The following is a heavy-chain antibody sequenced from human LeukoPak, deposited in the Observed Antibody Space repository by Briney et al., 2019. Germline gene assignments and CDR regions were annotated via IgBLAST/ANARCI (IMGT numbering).Heavy chain of an antibody. D-gene: IGHD6-13*01. CDR1: GFTFSSYS. Sequence: GGSLRLSCAASGFTFSSYSMNWVRRAPGKGLEWVSSISSSSSYIYYADSVKGRFTISRDNAKNSLYLQMNSLRAEDTAVYYCARGREREQLVVFRYYYYMDVWGKGTTVTVSS. CDR3: ARGREREQLVVFRYYYYMDV. V-gene: IGHV3-21*01. J-gene: IGHJ6*03. CDR2: ISSSSSYI.